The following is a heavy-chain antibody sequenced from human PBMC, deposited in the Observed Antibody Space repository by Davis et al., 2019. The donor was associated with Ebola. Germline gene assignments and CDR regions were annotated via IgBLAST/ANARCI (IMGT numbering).Heavy chain of an antibody. V-gene: IGHV1-2*02. CDR2: INPISGDT. J-gene: IGHJ6*02. D-gene: IGHD3-10*01. CDR3: ARDLSYSYYYHYYGMDV. CDR1: GYTFNSYY. Sequence: ASVKVSCKASGYTFNSYYIHWVRQAPGQGLEWMGIINPISGDTNYAEKFQGRVSMTRDTSSTTVYMELSRLRSDDTAVYHCARDLSYSYYYHYYGMDVWGQGTTVTVSS.